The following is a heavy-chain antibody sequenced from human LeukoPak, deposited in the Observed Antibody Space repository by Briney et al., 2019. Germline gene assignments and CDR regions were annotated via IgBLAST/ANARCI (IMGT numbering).Heavy chain of an antibody. CDR1: GGSISRSSYY. CDR3: ARHLSSGWVIGDWDY. D-gene: IGHD6-19*01. V-gene: IGHV4-39*01. Sequence: SETLSLTCTVSGGSISRSSYYWGWIRQPPGSGLEWIGSISYSGTSTHYSPSLKSRVTISVDTSKSQFSLRLDSVTAADTAVYYCARHLSSGWVIGDWDYWGQGTLVTVSS. J-gene: IGHJ4*02. CDR2: ISYSGTST.